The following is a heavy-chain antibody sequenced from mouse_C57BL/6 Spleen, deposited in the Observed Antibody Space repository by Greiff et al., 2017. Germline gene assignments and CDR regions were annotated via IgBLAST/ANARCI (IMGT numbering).Heavy chain of an antibody. Sequence: VQLQQPGAELVKPGASVKMSCKASGYTFTSYWITWVKQRPGQGLEWIGDIYPGSGSTNYNEKFKSKATLTVDTSSSTAYMQLSSLTSEDSAVYYCARDYGSSYETWFAYWGQGTLVTVSA. CDR1: GYTFTSYW. V-gene: IGHV1-55*01. CDR3: ARDYGSSYETWFAY. D-gene: IGHD1-1*01. CDR2: IYPGSGST. J-gene: IGHJ3*01.